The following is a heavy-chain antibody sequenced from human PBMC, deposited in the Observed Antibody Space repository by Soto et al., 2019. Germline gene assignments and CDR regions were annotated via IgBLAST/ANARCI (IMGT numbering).Heavy chain of an antibody. V-gene: IGHV4-39*01. CDR1: GGSISSSSYY. D-gene: IGHD4-17*01. Sequence: QLQLQESGPGLVKPSETLSLTCTVSGGSISSSSYYWGWIRQPPGKGLEWIGSIYYSGSTYYNPSLKSRVTISVDTTKNQFSLKLSSVTAADTAVYYCVGDYGDQESGDWGQGTLVTVSS. CDR2: IYYSGST. J-gene: IGHJ4*02. CDR3: VGDYGDQESGD.